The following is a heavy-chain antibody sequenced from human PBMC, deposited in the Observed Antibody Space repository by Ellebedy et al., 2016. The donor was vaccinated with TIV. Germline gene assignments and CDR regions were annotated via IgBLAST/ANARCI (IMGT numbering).Heavy chain of an antibody. D-gene: IGHD3-9*01. CDR1: GGSFSGYY. V-gene: IGHV4-34*01. CDR2: INHSGST. CDR3: ARGRIDILTGYYIRKDWYFDL. J-gene: IGHJ2*01. Sequence: SETLSLTCAVYGGSFSGYYWSWIRQPPGKGLEWIGEINHSGSTNYNPSLKSRVTVSVDTSKNQFSLKLSSVTAADTAVYYCARGRIDILTGYYIRKDWYFDLWGRGTLVTVSS.